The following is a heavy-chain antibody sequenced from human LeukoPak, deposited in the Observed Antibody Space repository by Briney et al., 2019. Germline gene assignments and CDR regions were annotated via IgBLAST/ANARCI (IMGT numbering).Heavy chain of an antibody. Sequence: GGSLRLSCVASGFTFSSYWMHWVRQDPRKGLVWVSRINGDGRNINYADPVRGRFTISRDNAKNTLYLQMNTLRVEDTAVYYCTRDLMDYDVSTGLHHYYMDVWGQGTTVTVSS. V-gene: IGHV3-74*01. J-gene: IGHJ6*02. CDR3: TRDLMDYDVSTGLHHYYMDV. CDR1: GFTFSSYW. CDR2: INGDGRNI. D-gene: IGHD3-9*01.